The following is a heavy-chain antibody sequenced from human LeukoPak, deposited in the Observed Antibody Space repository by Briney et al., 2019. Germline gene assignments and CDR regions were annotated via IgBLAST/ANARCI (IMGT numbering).Heavy chain of an antibody. J-gene: IGHJ4*02. D-gene: IGHD3-10*01. CDR1: EFTFSSYA. CDR2: ISGSGGST. Sequence: QAGGSLRLSCAASEFTFSSYAMSWVRQAPGKGLEWVSAISGSGGSTYYADSVKGRFTISRDNSKNTLYLQMNSLRAEDTAVYYCAKAPPIVVLWFVELLSVFDYWGQGTLVTVSS. CDR3: AKAPPIVVLWFVELLSVFDY. V-gene: IGHV3-23*01.